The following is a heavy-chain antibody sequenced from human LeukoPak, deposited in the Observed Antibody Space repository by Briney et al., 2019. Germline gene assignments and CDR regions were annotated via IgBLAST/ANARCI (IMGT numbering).Heavy chain of an antibody. CDR2: INSGGGST. Sequence: GGSLRLSCAASGFTFSSYWMHWVRQAPGKGLVWVSRINSGGGSTTYADSVRGRFTISRDNAKNTLYLQVNSLRAEDTAVYYCVKVPKDYYYYMDVWGKGTTVTVSS. V-gene: IGHV3-74*01. CDR1: GFTFSSYW. J-gene: IGHJ6*03. D-gene: IGHD4/OR15-4a*01. CDR3: VKVPKDYYYYMDV.